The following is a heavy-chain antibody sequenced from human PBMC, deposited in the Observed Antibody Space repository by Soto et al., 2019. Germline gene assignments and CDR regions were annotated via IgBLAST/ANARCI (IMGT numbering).Heavy chain of an antibody. CDR3: ARDREQQLVQLDY. D-gene: IGHD6-13*01. Sequence: QVQLVESGGGVVQPGRSLRLSCAASGFTFSSYAMHWVRQAPGKGLEWVAVISYDGSNKYYADSVKGRFTISRDNSKNTLYLQMNSLRAEDTAVYYCARDREQQLVQLDYWGQGTLVTVSS. CDR1: GFTFSSYA. CDR2: ISYDGSNK. V-gene: IGHV3-30-3*01. J-gene: IGHJ4*02.